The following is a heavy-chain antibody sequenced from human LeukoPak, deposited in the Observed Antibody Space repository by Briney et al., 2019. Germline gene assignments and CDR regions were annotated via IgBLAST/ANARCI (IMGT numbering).Heavy chain of an antibody. Sequence: GGSLRLSCAASGFTFSRYWMSWVRQAPGKGLEWVANIKQDGSEKYYVDSVKGRFTISRDNAKNSLYLQMNSLRAEDTAVYYCARVGAWGQGTLVTVSS. CDR1: GFTFSRYW. CDR2: IKQDGSEK. V-gene: IGHV3-7*03. D-gene: IGHD1-26*01. J-gene: IGHJ4*02. CDR3: ARVGA.